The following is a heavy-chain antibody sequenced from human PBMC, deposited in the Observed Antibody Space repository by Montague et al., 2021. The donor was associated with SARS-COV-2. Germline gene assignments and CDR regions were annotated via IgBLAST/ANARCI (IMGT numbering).Heavy chain of an antibody. J-gene: IGHJ3*02. V-gene: IGHV2-5*02. CDR1: GFSLSTNGVG. CDR2: IYWDYDK. D-gene: IGHD1-26*01. Sequence: PALVKPTQTLTLTCTFSGFSLSTNGVGVGWIRQPPGKALEWLALIYWDYDKRYSPSLKSRLTITKDTSKNQVVLTMTNMDPVDTATYYCAHRRGLLLSDAFDIWGQGTMVTVSS. CDR3: AHRRGLLLSDAFDI.